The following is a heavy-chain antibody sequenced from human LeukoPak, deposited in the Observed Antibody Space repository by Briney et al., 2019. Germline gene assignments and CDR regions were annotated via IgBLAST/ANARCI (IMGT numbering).Heavy chain of an antibody. D-gene: IGHD3-10*01. Sequence: GVSLRLSCAASGFTFSSYSMNWVRQAPGKGLEWVSSISSSSSYIYYADSVKGRFTISRDNAKNSLYLQMNSLRAEDTAVYYCARERWFGESTPNWFDPWGQGTLVTVSS. CDR2: ISSSSSYI. CDR3: ARERWFGESTPNWFDP. V-gene: IGHV3-21*01. J-gene: IGHJ5*02. CDR1: GFTFSSYS.